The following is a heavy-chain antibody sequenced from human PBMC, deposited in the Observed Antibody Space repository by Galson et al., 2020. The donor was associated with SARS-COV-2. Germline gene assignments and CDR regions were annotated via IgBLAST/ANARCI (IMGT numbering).Heavy chain of an antibody. Sequence: GESLKISCAASGFTFSSYDMHWVRQATGKGLEWVSAIGTAGDTYYPGSVTGRFTISRENAKNSLYLQVNSLRAGDTAVYYCARGLSRVTMVRGVPYWFDPWGQGTLVTVSS. CDR1: GFTFSSYD. V-gene: IGHV3-13*01. CDR2: IGTAGDT. CDR3: ARGLSRVTMVRGVPYWFDP. D-gene: IGHD3-10*01. J-gene: IGHJ5*02.